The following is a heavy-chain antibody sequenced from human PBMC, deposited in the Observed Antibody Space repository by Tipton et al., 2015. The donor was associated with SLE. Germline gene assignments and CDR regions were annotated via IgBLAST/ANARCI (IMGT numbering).Heavy chain of an antibody. CDR1: GGSITTTPYY. V-gene: IGHV4-39*01. J-gene: IGHJ4*02. D-gene: IGHD3-10*01. Sequence: TLSLTCIVSGGSITTTPYYWGWIRQSPEKGLEWIGSTHYSGTTYYNPPLESRVTMSMDTSKNEFSLNLRSVTATDTAVYYCARLSPLWFGEYTEYWGQGTLVTVTS. CDR3: ARLSPLWFGEYTEY. CDR2: THYSGTT.